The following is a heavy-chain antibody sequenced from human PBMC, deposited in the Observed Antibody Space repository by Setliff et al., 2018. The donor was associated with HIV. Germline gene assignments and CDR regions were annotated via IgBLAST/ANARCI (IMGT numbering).Heavy chain of an antibody. J-gene: IGHJ4*02. CDR3: ARLRITMIMMLNYFDY. Sequence: PSETLSLTCSVSGGSISSYYWSWIRQPAGKTLEWLGRISSSGISTYNFSLRSRVTMSIDTSNNQFSLRLTSVTAADTAVYFCARLRITMIMMLNYFDYWGQGTLVTVSS. V-gene: IGHV4-4*07. CDR2: ISSSGIS. D-gene: IGHD3-22*01. CDR1: GGSISSYY.